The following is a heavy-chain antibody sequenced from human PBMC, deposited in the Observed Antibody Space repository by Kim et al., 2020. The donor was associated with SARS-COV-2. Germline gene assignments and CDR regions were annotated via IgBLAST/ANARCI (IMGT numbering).Heavy chain of an antibody. J-gene: IGHJ6*02. CDR2: IYGYNGHT. CDR1: GYPLTTNT. D-gene: IGHD1-26*01. V-gene: IGHV1-18*01. CDR3: AIGSGRGNCGRATFCSYEMDV. Sequence: ASVKVSWKATGYPLTTNTIVWVRQAPGQGLEWMGWIYGYNGHTSYARSVQGRVTMSTDTTTNTAYLELRGLRSDDTAVYFCAIGSGRGNCGRATFCSYEMDVWGQGTTVTVSS.